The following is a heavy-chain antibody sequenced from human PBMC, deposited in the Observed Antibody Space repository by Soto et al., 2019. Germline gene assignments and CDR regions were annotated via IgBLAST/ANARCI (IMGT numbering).Heavy chain of an antibody. CDR3: AKAPSKFGCSGGSCYSRWFNWFDP. Sequence: ASETLSLTCAVYGGSFSGYYWSWIRQPPGKGLEWIGEINHSGSTNYNPSLKSRVTISVDTSKNQFSLKLSSVTAADTAVYYCAKAPSKFGCSGGSCYSRWFNWFDPWGQGTLVTVSS. CDR2: INHSGST. CDR1: GGSFSGYY. J-gene: IGHJ5*02. V-gene: IGHV4-34*01. D-gene: IGHD2-15*01.